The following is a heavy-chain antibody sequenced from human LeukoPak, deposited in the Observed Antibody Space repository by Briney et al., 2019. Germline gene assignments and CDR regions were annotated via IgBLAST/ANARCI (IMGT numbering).Heavy chain of an antibody. Sequence: PGGSLRLSCAASGFTFSNYWMHWVRQAPGKGLVWVSRINSDGSSTSYADSVKGRFTISRDNAKNTLYLQMNSLRAEDTAVYYCARGLIETGTTFDYWGQGTLVTVSS. CDR2: INSDGSST. CDR1: GFTFSNYW. D-gene: IGHD1-7*01. V-gene: IGHV3-74*01. J-gene: IGHJ4*02. CDR3: ARGLIETGTTFDY.